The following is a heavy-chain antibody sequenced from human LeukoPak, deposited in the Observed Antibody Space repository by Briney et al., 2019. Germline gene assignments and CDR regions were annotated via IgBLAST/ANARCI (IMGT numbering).Heavy chain of an antibody. CDR3: ARRRIRGGYDPYYFDY. V-gene: IGHV4-39*01. J-gene: IGHJ4*02. CDR1: GGSISSGSYY. CDR2: IYYIGST. D-gene: IGHD3-22*01. Sequence: PSETLSLTCIVSGGSISSGSYYWGWIRQPPGKGLEWIGNIYYIGSTYYNPSLKSRVTIAVDTSKNQFSLKLSSVLAADTAVYYCARRRIRGGYDPYYFDYWGQGTLVTVSS.